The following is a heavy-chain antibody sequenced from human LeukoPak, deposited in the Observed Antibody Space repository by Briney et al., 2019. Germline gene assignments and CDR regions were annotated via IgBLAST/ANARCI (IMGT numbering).Heavy chain of an antibody. D-gene: IGHD3-10*02. Sequence: GGSLRLSCAASGFTFSSYGMHWVRQAPGKGLEWVTFIEYDGSYKYYAGSVKGRFTISRDDSEKTLYLQMNSLRAEDTAVYYCAKDTYGLARVTMVGGDYWGQGTLVTVSS. J-gene: IGHJ4*02. CDR3: AKDTYGLARVTMVGGDY. CDR2: IEYDGSYK. CDR1: GFTFSSYG. V-gene: IGHV3-30*02.